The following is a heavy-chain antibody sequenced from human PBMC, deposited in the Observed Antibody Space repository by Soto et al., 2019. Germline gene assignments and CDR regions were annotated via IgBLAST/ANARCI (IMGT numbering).Heavy chain of an antibody. D-gene: IGHD3-22*01. CDR2: INPNIGNT. CDR1: GYTFSDYY. Sequence: QGKVEQSGAEVKKPGASVKVSCKTSGYTFSDYYSHWVRQAPGQGLQWMGWINPNIGNTDYAQKLRGRVTMTRDTAITTAYMELTSLRSDDTAIYFCARDLSGYSNWFDPWGQGTLVTVSS. V-gene: IGHV1-2*02. J-gene: IGHJ5*02. CDR3: ARDLSGYSNWFDP.